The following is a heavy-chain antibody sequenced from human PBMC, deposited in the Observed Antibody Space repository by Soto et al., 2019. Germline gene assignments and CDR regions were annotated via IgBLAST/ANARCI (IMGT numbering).Heavy chain of an antibody. J-gene: IGHJ5*02. CDR1: GGTFSTYT. CDR3: ARSQDSSGYWNSCFDP. D-gene: IGHD3-22*01. V-gene: IGHV1-69*01. CDR2: IIPIFGTA. Sequence: QVQLVQSGAEVKKPGSSVKVSCKSSGGTFSTYTLAWVRQAPGQGLEWVGGIIPIFGTANYPQKFKGRVTITADESKSTAYMELSSLRSEDTAVYYCARSQDSSGYWNSCFDPWGQGTLVTVSS.